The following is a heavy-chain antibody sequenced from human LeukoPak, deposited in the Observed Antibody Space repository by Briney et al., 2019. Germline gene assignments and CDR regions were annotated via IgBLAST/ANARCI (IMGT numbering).Heavy chain of an antibody. D-gene: IGHD1-7*01. CDR1: GFTLSTYS. V-gene: IGHV3-64*01. CDR2: IGYNGGDT. J-gene: IGHJ3*02. Sequence: GGSLRLSCAASGFTLSTYSMHLVRQAPGKGLEFVSAIGYNGGDTYYANSVKGRFTISRDISKNTLYLQMGSLRAEVMAVYYCARVGNYGSGFDIWGQGTMVTLSS. CDR3: ARVGNYGSGFDI.